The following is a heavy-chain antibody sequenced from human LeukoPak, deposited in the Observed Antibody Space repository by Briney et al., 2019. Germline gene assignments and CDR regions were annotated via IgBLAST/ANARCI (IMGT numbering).Heavy chain of an antibody. J-gene: IGHJ4*02. Sequence: GGSLRLSCAASGFTFSSYAMSWVRQAPGKGLGWVSAISGSGGSTYYADSVKGRFTISRDNSKNTLYLQMNSLRAEDTAVYYCAKDPRGGEWFVYGYWGQGTLVTVSS. D-gene: IGHD3-3*01. CDR2: ISGSGGST. CDR3: AKDPRGGEWFVYGY. CDR1: GFTFSSYA. V-gene: IGHV3-23*01.